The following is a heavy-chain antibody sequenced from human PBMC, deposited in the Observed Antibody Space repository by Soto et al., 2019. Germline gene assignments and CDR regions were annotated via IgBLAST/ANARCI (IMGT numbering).Heavy chain of an antibody. Sequence: GGSLRLSCAASGFTFSSYAMSWVRQAPGKGLEWVSAISGSGGSTYYADSVKGRFTISRDNSKNTLYLQMNSLRAEDKAVYYCAKEKESINWELLSRGSLFSWGQGTLVTVSS. V-gene: IGHV3-23*01. CDR2: ISGSGGST. CDR1: GFTFSSYA. CDR3: AKEKESINWELLSRGSLFS. J-gene: IGHJ4*02. D-gene: IGHD1-26*01.